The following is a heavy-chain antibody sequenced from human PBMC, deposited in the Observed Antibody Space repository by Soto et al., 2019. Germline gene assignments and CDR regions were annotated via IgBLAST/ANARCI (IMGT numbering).Heavy chain of an antibody. Sequence: EVQLLESGGGLVQPGGSLRLSCAASGFTFNNYDMTWVRQAPGKGPEWVSAISGGGDTTSYADSVKGRFTVSRDGSKNTLYLQMSSLRAEDTALYYCAKGRGGSGSLTPRVDFWGQGTLVTVSS. D-gene: IGHD3-10*01. V-gene: IGHV3-23*01. CDR3: AKGRGGSGSLTPRVDF. CDR2: ISGGGDTT. J-gene: IGHJ4*02. CDR1: GFTFNNYD.